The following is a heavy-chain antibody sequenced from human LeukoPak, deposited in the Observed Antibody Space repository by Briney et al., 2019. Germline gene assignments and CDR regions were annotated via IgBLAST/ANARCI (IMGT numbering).Heavy chain of an antibody. Sequence: GGSLRLSCAASGFTFSSYSMNWVRQATGKGLEWVSSISSSSSYIYYADSVKGRFTISRDNAKNSLYLQMNSLRAEDTAVYYCARFSNYDFWSGYWDYYYYYMDVWGKGTTVTVSS. CDR3: ARFSNYDFWSGYWDYYYYYMDV. J-gene: IGHJ6*03. CDR1: GFTFSSYS. D-gene: IGHD3-3*01. CDR2: ISSSSSYI. V-gene: IGHV3-21*01.